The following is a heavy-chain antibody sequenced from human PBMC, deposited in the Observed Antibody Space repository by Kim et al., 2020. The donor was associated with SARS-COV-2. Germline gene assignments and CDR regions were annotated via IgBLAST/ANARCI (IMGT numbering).Heavy chain of an antibody. CDR2: IYYSGST. CDR1: GGSISSYY. Sequence: SETLSLTCTVSGGSISSYYWSWIRQPPGKGLEWIGYIYYSGSTNYNPSLKSRVTISVETSKNQFSLKLSSVTAADTAVYYCARDLPGHYYYYGMDVWGQGTTVTVSS. CDR3: ARDLPGHYYYYGMDV. J-gene: IGHJ6*02. D-gene: IGHD2-2*01. V-gene: IGHV4-59*01.